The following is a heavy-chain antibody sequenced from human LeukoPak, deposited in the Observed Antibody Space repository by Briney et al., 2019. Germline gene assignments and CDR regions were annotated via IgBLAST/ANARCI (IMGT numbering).Heavy chain of an antibody. D-gene: IGHD7-27*01. CDR2: ITTSDGNT. Sequence: GSLRLSCAASGFTFSSYTMSWVRQAPGKGLEWVSTITTSDGNTYYADSVKGRFTVSRDNSKNTLFLQMNSLRAEDTAVYYCAKDGGLWVSAHWGDSWGRGTLVTVSS. V-gene: IGHV3-23*01. J-gene: IGHJ4*02. CDR1: GFTFSSYT. CDR3: AKDGGLWVSAHWGDS.